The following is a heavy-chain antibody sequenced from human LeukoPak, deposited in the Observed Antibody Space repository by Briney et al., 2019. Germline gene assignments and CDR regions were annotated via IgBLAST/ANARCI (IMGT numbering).Heavy chain of an antibody. J-gene: IGHJ4*02. D-gene: IGHD1-1*01. CDR2: IIPIFGIA. Sequence: SVKVSCKASGGTFSSYAISWVRQAPGQGLEWMGRIIPIFGIANYAQKFQGRVTITADKSTSTAYMELSSPRSEDTAVYYCARSLGTTFGVDYWGQGTLVTVSS. CDR1: GGTFSSYA. V-gene: IGHV1-69*04. CDR3: ARSLGTTFGVDY.